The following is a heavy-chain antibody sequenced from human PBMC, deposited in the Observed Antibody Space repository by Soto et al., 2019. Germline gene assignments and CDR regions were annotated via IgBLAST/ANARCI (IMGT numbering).Heavy chain of an antibody. V-gene: IGHV3-23*01. J-gene: IGHJ5*02. CDR1: GFTFSSYA. CDR3: AKDFAGSGWFVGWFDP. Sequence: EVQLLESGGGLVQPGGSLRLSCAASGFTFSSYAMSWVRQAPGKGLEWVSAISGSGGSTYYADSVKGRFTISRDNSKNTLYLQMNSLRAEDTAVYYCAKDFAGSGWFVGWFDPWGQGTLVTVSS. D-gene: IGHD6-19*01. CDR2: ISGSGGST.